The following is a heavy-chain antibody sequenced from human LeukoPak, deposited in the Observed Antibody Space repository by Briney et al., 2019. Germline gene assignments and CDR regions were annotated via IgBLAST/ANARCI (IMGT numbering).Heavy chain of an antibody. CDR2: INHSGSVT. V-gene: IGHV4-34*01. CDR1: GGSFSGYY. J-gene: IGHJ4*02. D-gene: IGHD6-19*01. CDR3: ARGVIAVAGPIDS. Sequence: SETLSLTCAVYGGSFSGYYWSWIRQPPGKGLEWIGEINHSGSVTNYNPSLRSRVTISVDKSKNQFSLNLNSVTAADTAVYFCARGVIAVAGPIDSWGQGTLVTVSS.